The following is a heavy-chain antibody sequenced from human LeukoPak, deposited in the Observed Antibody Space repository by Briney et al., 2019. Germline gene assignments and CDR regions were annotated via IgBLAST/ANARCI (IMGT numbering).Heavy chain of an antibody. J-gene: IGHJ4*02. V-gene: IGHV1-69*04. Sequence: GASVKVSCKASGGTFSSYAISWVRQAPGQGLEWMGRIIPILGIANYAQKFRGRVTITADNSTSTAYMELSSLRSEDTAVYYCARDRDFWNFDYWGQGTLVTVSS. CDR1: GGTFSSYA. D-gene: IGHD3-3*01. CDR2: IIPILGIA. CDR3: ARDRDFWNFDY.